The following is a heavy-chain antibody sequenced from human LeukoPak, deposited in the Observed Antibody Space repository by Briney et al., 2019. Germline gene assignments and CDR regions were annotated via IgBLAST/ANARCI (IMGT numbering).Heavy chain of an antibody. D-gene: IGHD3-10*01. V-gene: IGHV4-34*01. CDR2: INHSGST. Sequence: SETLSLTCAVYGGPFGVYYWSWIRQPSGKGLEWIGEINHSGSTNYNPSLKSRVTISVDTSKNHFSLKLSSVTAADTAVYYCAGPGAGDLDYWGQGTLVTVSS. CDR1: GGPFGVYY. J-gene: IGHJ4*02. CDR3: AGPGAGDLDY.